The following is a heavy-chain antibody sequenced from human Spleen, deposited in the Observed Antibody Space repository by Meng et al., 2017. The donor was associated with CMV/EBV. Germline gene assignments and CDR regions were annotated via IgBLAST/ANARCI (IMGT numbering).Heavy chain of an antibody. D-gene: IGHD1-26*01. Sequence: SETLSLTCTVSGGSIRSTSYYWGWIRQPPGKGLEWIGSVYYSGTTYYNPSLKSRVTISVDTSKNQFSLKLSSVTAADTAMYYCARESGSNPPEYYFDSWGQGKLVTVSS. CDR1: GGSIRSTSYY. J-gene: IGHJ4*02. CDR2: VYYSGTT. CDR3: ARESGSNPPEYYFDS. V-gene: IGHV4-39*07.